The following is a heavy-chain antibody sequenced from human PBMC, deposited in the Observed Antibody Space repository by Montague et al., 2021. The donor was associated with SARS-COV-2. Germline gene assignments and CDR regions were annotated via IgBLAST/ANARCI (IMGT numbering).Heavy chain of an antibody. CDR1: GGSISSGGYS. CDR2: NYHSGST. J-gene: IGHJ6*02. CDR3: ARGSMVLGGKVYYGVDV. D-gene: IGHD3-10*01. Sequence: TLSLTCAVSGGSISSGGYSWNWNRQPQGKGLEWIGYNYHSGSTYYYLSLKSRVTISLDSSKNSFSLNLTSVTAADTAVYYGARGSMVLGGKVYYGVDVWGQGTTVTVSS. V-gene: IGHV4-30-2*01.